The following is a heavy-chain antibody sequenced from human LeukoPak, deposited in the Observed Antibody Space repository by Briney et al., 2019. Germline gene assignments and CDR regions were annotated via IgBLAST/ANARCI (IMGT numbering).Heavy chain of an antibody. CDR3: TRQVVADNGFDY. V-gene: IGHV3-73*01. Sequence: GGSLRLSCEASGFTFSGSAMHWVRQASGKGLEWVGRIRSKANSYATAYAASVKGRFTISRDDSKNTAYLQMNSLKTEDTAVYYCTRQVVADNGFDYWGQGTLVTVSS. D-gene: IGHD2-15*01. CDR1: GFTFSGSA. J-gene: IGHJ4*02. CDR2: IRSKANSYAT.